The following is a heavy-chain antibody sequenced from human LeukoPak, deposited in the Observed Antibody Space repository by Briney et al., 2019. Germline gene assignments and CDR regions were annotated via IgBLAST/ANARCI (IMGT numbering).Heavy chain of an antibody. CDR1: GFTFSSYD. Sequence: PGGSLRLSCAASGFTFSSYDMHWVRQAPGKGLEWVPFLRYAGSNTYYADSVNGRFTISRDNSKNTLFLQMTILTAQDTAVSYCPKAYTYFDHWGPGTLVTVSS. CDR2: LRYAGSNT. D-gene: IGHD2-21*01. V-gene: IGHV3-30*02. CDR3: PKAYTYFDH. J-gene: IGHJ4*02.